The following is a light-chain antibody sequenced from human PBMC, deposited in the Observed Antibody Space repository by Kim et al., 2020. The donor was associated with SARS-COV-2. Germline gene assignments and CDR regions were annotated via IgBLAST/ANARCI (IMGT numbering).Light chain of an antibody. CDR2: QDN. V-gene: IGLV3-1*01. J-gene: IGLJ2*01. CDR3: QAWDSSTAV. CDR1: KLGDKY. Sequence: SYELTQPPSVSVPPGQTASITCSGDKLGDKYACWYQRKPGQSPVLVIYQDNKRPSGIPERFSGSNSGNTATLTISGTQAMDEADYYCQAWDSSTAVFGGG.